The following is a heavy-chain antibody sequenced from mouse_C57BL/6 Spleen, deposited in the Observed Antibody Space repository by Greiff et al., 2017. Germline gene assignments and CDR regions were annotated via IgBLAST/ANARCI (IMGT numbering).Heavy chain of an antibody. V-gene: IGHV1-50*01. J-gene: IGHJ2*01. Sequence: QVQLQQSGAELVKPGASVKLSCKASGYTFTSYWMQWVKQRPGQGLEWIGEIDPSDSYTNYNQKFKGKATLTVDTSSSTAYMQLSSLTSEDSAVYYCAREKTGTRGYWGQGTTLTVSS. CDR2: IDPSDSYT. D-gene: IGHD4-1*01. CDR1: GYTFTSYW. CDR3: AREKTGTRGY.